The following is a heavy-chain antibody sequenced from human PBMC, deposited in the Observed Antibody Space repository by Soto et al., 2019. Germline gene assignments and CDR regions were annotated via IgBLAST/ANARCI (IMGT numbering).Heavy chain of an antibody. J-gene: IGHJ5*02. D-gene: IGHD2-15*01. CDR1: GFTFSSYG. CDR2: ISYDGSNK. CDR3: ARDWNYCSGGSCYLNWFDP. V-gene: IGHV3-30*03. Sequence: GGSLRLSCAASGFTFSSYGMHWVRQAPGKGLEWVAVISYDGSNKYYADSVKGRFTISRDNSKNTLYLQMNSLRAEDTAVYYCARDWNYCSGGSCYLNWFDPWGQGTLVTVSS.